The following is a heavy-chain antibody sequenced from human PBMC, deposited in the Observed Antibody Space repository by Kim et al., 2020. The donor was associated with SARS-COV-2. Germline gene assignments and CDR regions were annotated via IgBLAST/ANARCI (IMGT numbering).Heavy chain of an antibody. Sequence: SVNVSCKASGGTFSSYAISWVRQAPGQGLEWMGGIIPIFGTANYAQKFQGRVTITADESTSTAYMELSSLRSEDTAVYYCARDPNYYDSSGYSMGTYYYYYGMDVWGQGPRSPSP. D-gene: IGHD3-22*01. CDR3: ARDPNYYDSSGYSMGTYYYYYGMDV. CDR2: IIPIFGTA. CDR1: GGTFSSYA. J-gene: IGHJ6*02. V-gene: IGHV1-69*13.